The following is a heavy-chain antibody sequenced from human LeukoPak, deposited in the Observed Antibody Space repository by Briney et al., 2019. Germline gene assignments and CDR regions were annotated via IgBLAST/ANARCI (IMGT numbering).Heavy chain of an antibody. J-gene: IGHJ4*02. D-gene: IGHD5-18*01. CDR1: GGTFSSYA. CDR3: ARGAGYTAMADY. CDR2: IIPIFGTA. V-gene: IGHV1-69*13. Sequence: ASVKVSFTASGGTFSSYAISWVRQAPGQGLEWMGGIIPIFGTANYAQKFQGRVTITADESTSTAYMELSSLRSEDTAVYYCARGAGYTAMADYWGQGTLVTVSS.